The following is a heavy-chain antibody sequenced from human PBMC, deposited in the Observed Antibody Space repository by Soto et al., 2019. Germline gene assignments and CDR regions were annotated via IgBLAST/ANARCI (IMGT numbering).Heavy chain of an antibody. V-gene: IGHV1-69*12. CDR2: IIPIFGTA. D-gene: IGHD5-12*01. J-gene: IGHJ6*02. Sequence: QVQLVQSGAEVKKPGSSVKVSCKASGGTFSSYAISWVRQAPGQGLEWMGGIIPIFGTANYAQKFQGRVTITAQDTTSTAFMELSRLSSEDTAVYYCANHPMATITYYCGMDVWGQGTTVTVSS. CDR1: GGTFSSYA. CDR3: ANHPMATITYYCGMDV.